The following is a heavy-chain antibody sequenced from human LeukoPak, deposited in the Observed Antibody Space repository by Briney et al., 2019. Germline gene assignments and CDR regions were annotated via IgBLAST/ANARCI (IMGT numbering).Heavy chain of an antibody. Sequence: GGSLRLSCAASGNYWMHWVRQAPGKGLVWVSHINSDGSWTGYADSVKGRFTISKDNAKNTVYLQMNSLRAEDTAVYYCVSFYETYWGRGTLVTVSS. V-gene: IGHV3-74*01. J-gene: IGHJ4*02. CDR3: VSFYETY. D-gene: IGHD2/OR15-2a*01. CDR2: INSDGSWT. CDR1: GNYW.